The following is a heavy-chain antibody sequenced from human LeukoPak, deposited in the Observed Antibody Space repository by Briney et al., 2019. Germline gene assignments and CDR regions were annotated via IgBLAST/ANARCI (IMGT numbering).Heavy chain of an antibody. V-gene: IGHV3-30*02. CDR2: IRYDGSNK. J-gene: IGHJ4*02. D-gene: IGHD3-10*01. CDR3: AKDRRVPYYFDY. Sequence: GGSLRLSCAASGFTFSSYGMHWVRQAPGKGLEWVAFIRYDGSNKYYADSVKGRFTISRDNAKNTLYLQMNSLRAEDTAVYYCAKDRRVPYYFDYWGQGTLVTVSS. CDR1: GFTFSSYG.